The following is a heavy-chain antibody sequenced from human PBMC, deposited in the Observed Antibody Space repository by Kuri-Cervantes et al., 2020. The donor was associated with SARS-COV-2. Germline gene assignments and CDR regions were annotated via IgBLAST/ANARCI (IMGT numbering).Heavy chain of an antibody. V-gene: IGHV4-34*01. J-gene: IGHJ4*02. D-gene: IGHD3-16*01. CDR2: INHSGST. CDR3: ARAWGY. CDR1: GGSFSGYY. Sequence: SETLSLTCAVYGGSFSGYYWSWIRQPPGKGLEWIGEINHSGSTNYNPSLKSRVTISVDTSKNQFSLKLSSVTAPYTAVYYCARAWGYWGQGTPVTVSS.